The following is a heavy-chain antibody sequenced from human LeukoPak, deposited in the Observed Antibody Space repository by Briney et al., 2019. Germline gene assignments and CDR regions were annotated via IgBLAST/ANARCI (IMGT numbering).Heavy chain of an antibody. V-gene: IGHV4-38-2*01. D-gene: IGHD3-10*01. CDR3: AGFTPAVDY. J-gene: IGHJ4*02. CDR1: GYSISSGHY. CDR2: IYHSGGS. Sequence: PSETLSLTCAVSGYSISSGHYWGWIRQPPGKGLEWIGSIYHSGGSYYNPSLKSRVTISVDTSKNQFSLKMKSVTAADTAVYYCAGFTPAVDYCSQGTLVTVSS.